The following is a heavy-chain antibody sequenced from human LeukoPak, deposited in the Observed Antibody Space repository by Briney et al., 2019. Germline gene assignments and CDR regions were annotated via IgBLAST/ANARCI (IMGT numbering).Heavy chain of an antibody. CDR3: ARGQGGYCSRTSCRPIDY. CDR2: IYSGGST. D-gene: IGHD2-2*01. J-gene: IGHJ4*02. Sequence: GGSLRLSCAASGFTVSSNYMSWVRQAPGKGLEWVSVIYSGGSTYYADSVKGRFTISRDNSKNTLYLQMNSLRAEDTAVYYCARGQGGYCSRTSCRPIDYWGQGTLVTVSS. V-gene: IGHV3-53*01. CDR1: GFTVSSNY.